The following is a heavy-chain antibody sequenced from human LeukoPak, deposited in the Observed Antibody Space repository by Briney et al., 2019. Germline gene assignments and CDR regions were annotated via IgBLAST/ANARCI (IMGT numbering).Heavy chain of an antibody. CDR1: GFTFSSYG. V-gene: IGHV3-30*18. D-gene: IGHD6-13*01. Sequence: PGGSLRLSCAASGFTFSSYGMHWVRQAPGKGLEWVAVISYDGSNKYYADSVKGRFTISRDNSKNTLYLQMNSLRAEDTAVYYCAKAAGHFGRYFQHWGQGTQVTVSS. CDR3: AKAAGHFGRYFQH. CDR2: ISYDGSNK. J-gene: IGHJ1*01.